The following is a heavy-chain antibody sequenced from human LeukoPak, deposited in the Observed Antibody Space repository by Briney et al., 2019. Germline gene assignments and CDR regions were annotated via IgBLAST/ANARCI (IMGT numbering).Heavy chain of an antibody. CDR2: ISSSSSYI. Sequence: GGSLRLSCAASGFTFSSYSMNWVRQAPGKGLEWVSSISSSSSYIYYADSVKGRFTISRDNAKNSLYLQMTSLRAEDTAVYYCARITQIFGNWFDPGGQGTLVTVSA. CDR3: ARITQIFGNWFDP. V-gene: IGHV3-21*01. J-gene: IGHJ5*02. CDR1: GFTFSSYS. D-gene: IGHD3-3*01.